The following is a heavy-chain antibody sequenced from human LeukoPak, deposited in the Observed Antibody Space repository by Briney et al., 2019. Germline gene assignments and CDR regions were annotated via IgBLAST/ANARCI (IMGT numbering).Heavy chain of an antibody. D-gene: IGHD6-13*01. CDR1: GGSFSGYY. CDR2: IYTSGST. CDR3: AREGYSSSWWSLNFDY. J-gene: IGHJ4*02. Sequence: PSETLSLTCAVYGGSFSGYYWSWIRQPAGKGLEWIGRIYTSGSTNYNPSLKSRVTMSVDTSKNQFSLKLSSVTAADTAVYYCAREGYSSSWWSLNFDYWGQGTLVTVSS. V-gene: IGHV4-4*07.